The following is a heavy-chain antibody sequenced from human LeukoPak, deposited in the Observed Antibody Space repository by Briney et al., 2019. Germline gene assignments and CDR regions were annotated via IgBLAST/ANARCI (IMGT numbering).Heavy chain of an antibody. CDR2: IYYSGIT. J-gene: IGHJ6*03. D-gene: IGHD3-10*01. CDR1: GRSISGYY. CDR3: ARVLLWFGEFPPHYMDV. Sequence: PSETLSVTCTVSGRSISGYYWSWIRQPPGKGLEWIGYIYYSGITNYNPSFKSRVTISVDTSKNQFSLKLSSVSAADTAVYYCARVLLWFGEFPPHYMDVWGKGTTVTVSS. V-gene: IGHV4-59*01.